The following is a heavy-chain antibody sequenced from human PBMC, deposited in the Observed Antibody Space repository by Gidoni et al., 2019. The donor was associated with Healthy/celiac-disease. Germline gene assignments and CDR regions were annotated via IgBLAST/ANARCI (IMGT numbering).Heavy chain of an antibody. D-gene: IGHD3-3*01. V-gene: IGHV3-30*18. Sequence: QVQLVESGGGVVQPGRSLRLSCAASGFTFSSYGMHWVRQAPGKGLEWVAVISYDGSNKYYADSVKGRFTISRDNSKNTLYLQMNSLRAEDTAVYYCAKDKSAFSPYYFDYWGQGTLVTVSS. J-gene: IGHJ4*02. CDR2: ISYDGSNK. CDR1: GFTFSSYG. CDR3: AKDKSAFSPYYFDY.